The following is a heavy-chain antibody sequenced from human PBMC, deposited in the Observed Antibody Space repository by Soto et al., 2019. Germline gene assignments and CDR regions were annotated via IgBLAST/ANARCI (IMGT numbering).Heavy chain of an antibody. CDR2: CRNKDYSYST. V-gene: IGHV3-72*01. CDR3: VRGYRGFDS. J-gene: IGHJ4*02. Sequence: GRSLRLSCAISGFPFSDHYMDWVRQAPGKGLGCVCRCRNKDYSYSTEYAASVKGRFTISRDDSENSLRLHMDSLKTEDTAVYYCVRGYRGFDSGGQGTLVTVSS. D-gene: IGHD3-10*01. CDR1: GFPFSDHY.